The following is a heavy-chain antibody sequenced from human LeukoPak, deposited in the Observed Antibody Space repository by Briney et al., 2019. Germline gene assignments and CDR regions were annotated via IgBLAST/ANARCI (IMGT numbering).Heavy chain of an antibody. CDR3: ARGITMVPHWFDP. CDR2: IYYSGST. V-gene: IGHV4-59*01. D-gene: IGHD3-10*01. CDR1: GGSISSYY. Sequence: KASETLSLTCTVSGGSISSYYWSWIRQPPGKGLEWIGYIYYSGSTNYNPSLKSRVTISADTSKNQFSLKLSSVTAADTAVYYCARGITMVPHWFDPWGQGTLVTVSS. J-gene: IGHJ5*02.